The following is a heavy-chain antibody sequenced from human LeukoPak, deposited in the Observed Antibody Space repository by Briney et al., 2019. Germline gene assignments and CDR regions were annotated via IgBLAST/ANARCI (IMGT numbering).Heavy chain of an antibody. Sequence: KPSETLSLTCNVSGGYISSSRYFWGWIRQPPGKGLEWIGSIYYSGSTYYNPSLKSRVTISVDSSKNQFSLKLSSVTAADTAVYYCARLGPDYYGSGSYYRYFEYWGQGTLVTVSS. J-gene: IGHJ4*02. D-gene: IGHD3-10*01. CDR2: IYYSGST. CDR1: GGYISSSRYF. V-gene: IGHV4-39*01. CDR3: ARLGPDYYGSGSYYRYFEY.